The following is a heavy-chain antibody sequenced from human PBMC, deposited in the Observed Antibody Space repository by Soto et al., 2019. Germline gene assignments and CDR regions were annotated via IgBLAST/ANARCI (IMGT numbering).Heavy chain of an antibody. J-gene: IGHJ5*02. CDR1: GGSFSGYY. CDR2: SNHSGST. D-gene: IGHD3-10*01. V-gene: IGHV4-34*01. CDR3: ARCYGSGRYNWFDP. Sequence: QVQLQHWGAGLLKPSETLSLTCAVYGGSFSGYYWTWIRQPPGKGLAWIGESNHSGSTNYNQSLKSRVTISVDTSKNQFSLKLSSVTAADTAVEYCARCYGSGRYNWFDPWGQGTLVTVSS.